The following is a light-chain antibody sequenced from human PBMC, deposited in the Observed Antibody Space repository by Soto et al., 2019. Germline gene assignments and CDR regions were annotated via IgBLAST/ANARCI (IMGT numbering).Light chain of an antibody. CDR1: SSDVGGYNF. CDR3: RSYTSINTHV. J-gene: IGLJ1*01. V-gene: IGLV2-14*01. CDR2: DVS. Sequence: QSVLTQPASVSGSPGQSITISCTGTSSDVGGYNFVSWYQQHPGKAPKLIISDVSNRPSGVSTRFSGSKSGNTASLTISGLQAEDEADYYCRSYTSINTHVFGTGTKVPVL.